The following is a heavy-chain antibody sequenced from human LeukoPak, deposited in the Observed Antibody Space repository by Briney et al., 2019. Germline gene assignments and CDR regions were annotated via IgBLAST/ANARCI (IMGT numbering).Heavy chain of an antibody. Sequence: PGGSLRLSCAASGFTFSRYWMSWVRQAPGKGLEWVANINQDGGDKYHADSVKGRFTISRDNAKNSLYLQMNSLRAEDTAVYYCASITFGGVIFHWGQGTLVTVSS. J-gene: IGHJ4*02. CDR2: INQDGGDK. V-gene: IGHV3-7*03. CDR3: ASITFGGVIFH. CDR1: GFTFSRYW. D-gene: IGHD3-16*02.